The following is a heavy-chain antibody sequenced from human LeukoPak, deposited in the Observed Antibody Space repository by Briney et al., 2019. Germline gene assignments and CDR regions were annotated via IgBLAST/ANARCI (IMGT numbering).Heavy chain of an antibody. D-gene: IGHD2-15*01. V-gene: IGHV1-46*01. CDR2: INPSGSYT. CDR3: ARDNSGGSTWWFDP. Sequence: GASVKVSCKASGFTFTSYYMHWGRQAPGQGLEWMGIINPSGSYTSYAQKFQGRVTMTRDTSTSTVYMELSSLRSEDTAVYYCARDNSGGSTWWFDPWGQGTLVTVSS. J-gene: IGHJ5*02. CDR1: GFTFTSYY.